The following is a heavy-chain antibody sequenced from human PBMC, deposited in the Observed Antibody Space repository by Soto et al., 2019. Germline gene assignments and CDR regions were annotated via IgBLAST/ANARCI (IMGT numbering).Heavy chain of an antibody. CDR2: ISSSSSTI. Sequence: PGGSLRLSCAASGFTFSTYSMNWVRQAPGKGLEWVSYISSSSSTIFYTDSVKGRFTVSRDNAKNSLYLQMNSLRAEDTAVYYCARDWASYYYYYYGMDVWGQGTTVTVSS. V-gene: IGHV3-48*01. D-gene: IGHD3-16*01. CDR1: GFTFSTYS. J-gene: IGHJ6*02. CDR3: ARDWASYYYYYYGMDV.